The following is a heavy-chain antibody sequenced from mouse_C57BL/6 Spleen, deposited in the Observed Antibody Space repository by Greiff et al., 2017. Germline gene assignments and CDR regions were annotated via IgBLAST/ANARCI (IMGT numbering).Heavy chain of an antibody. CDR1: GYSFTSYT. Sequence: QVQLQQSGPDLARPAASVSMSCTVSGYSFTSYTMHWVQQRPGPGLEWIGSINPSSGYTKYNQKFKDKATLTADKSSSTAYMQLSSLTSEDSAVYYCARTGGYYFDYWGQGTTLTVSS. CDR3: ARTGGYYFDY. CDR2: INPSSGYT. J-gene: IGHJ2*01. V-gene: IGHV1-4*01.